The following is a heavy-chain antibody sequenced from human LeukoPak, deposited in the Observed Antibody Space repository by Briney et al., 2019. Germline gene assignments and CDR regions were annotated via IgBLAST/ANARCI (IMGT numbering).Heavy chain of an antibody. V-gene: IGHV3-15*01. Sequence: PGGSLRLSCAASGFTLSNAWMSWVRQAPGKGLEWVGRIKSKTDGGTTDYAAPVKGRFTISRDDSKNTLYLQMSSLKTEDTAVYYCTTHNYDFWSGYSYVDFWGQGTLVTVSS. J-gene: IGHJ4*02. CDR1: GFTLSNAW. CDR2: IKSKTDGGTT. CDR3: TTHNYDFWSGYSYVDF. D-gene: IGHD3-3*01.